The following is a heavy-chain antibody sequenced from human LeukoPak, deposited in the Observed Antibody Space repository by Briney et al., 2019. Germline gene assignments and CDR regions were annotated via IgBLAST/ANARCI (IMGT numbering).Heavy chain of an antibody. Sequence: PGGSLRLSCAASGFTFSSYSMNWVRQAPGKGLEWVSSISSFSNYIYYPDSLKGRFTVSRDNAKNSLYLQMNSLRAEDTAVYYCARSRYSGSYFPLFDYWGQGTLVTVSS. V-gene: IGHV3-21*01. D-gene: IGHD1-26*01. J-gene: IGHJ4*02. CDR3: ARSRYSGSYFPLFDY. CDR2: ISSFSNYI. CDR1: GFTFSSYS.